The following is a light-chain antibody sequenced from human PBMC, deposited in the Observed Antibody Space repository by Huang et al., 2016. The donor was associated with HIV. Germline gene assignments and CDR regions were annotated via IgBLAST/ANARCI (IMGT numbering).Light chain of an antibody. J-gene: IGKJ2*01. CDR3: QQSHTLPHT. CDR2: AAS. CDR1: HNIINF. V-gene: IGKV1-39*01. Sequence: DVELTQSPSSLSASVGDRITITCRASHNIINFLNWYQQIPGEAPRLLIYAASKVQSGVPSRFTGSGSGTDFALTISSLRPEDFVTYYCQQSHTLPHTFGQGTKLEI.